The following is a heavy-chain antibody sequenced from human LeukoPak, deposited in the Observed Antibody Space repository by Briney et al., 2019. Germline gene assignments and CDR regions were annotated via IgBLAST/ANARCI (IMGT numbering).Heavy chain of an antibody. CDR1: GGSISAYC. Sequence: PSETLSLTCTVSGGSISAYCWSWIRQPPGKGLEWIGYIHYSGTTNYYPSLKSRVTIALDTSKNQFSLKLNSVTAADTAVYYCARFGTSSSRFFDQWGQGTLVTVSS. D-gene: IGHD6-6*01. V-gene: IGHV4-59*01. J-gene: IGHJ4*02. CDR3: ARFGTSSSRFFDQ. CDR2: IHYSGTT.